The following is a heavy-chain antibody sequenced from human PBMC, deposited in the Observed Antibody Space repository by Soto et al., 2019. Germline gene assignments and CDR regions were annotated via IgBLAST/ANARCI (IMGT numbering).Heavy chain of an antibody. CDR3: ARPGYYDSTGYKRGNPSDI. D-gene: IGHD3-22*01. CDR2: ISAYNGNT. Sequence: ASVKVSCRASGYTFTSYGIIWVRQAPGQGLEWMGWISAYNGNTNYAQKLQGRVTMTTDTSTSTAYMELRSLRSDDTAVYYCARPGYYDSTGYKRGNPSDIWGQGTRVTVS. CDR1: GYTFTSYG. V-gene: IGHV1-18*01. J-gene: IGHJ3*02.